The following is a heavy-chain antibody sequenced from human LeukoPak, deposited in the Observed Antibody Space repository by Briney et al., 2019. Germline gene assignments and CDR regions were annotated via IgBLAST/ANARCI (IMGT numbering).Heavy chain of an antibody. CDR2: ISGSGGST. V-gene: IGHV3-23*01. D-gene: IGHD6-19*01. CDR1: GFTFSSYA. J-gene: IGHJ4*02. CDR3: AKSSGWYSPWGY. Sequence: QTGGSLRLSCAASGFTFSSYAMGWVRQAPGKGLEWVSAISGSGGSTHYYADSVKGRFTISRDNSKNTLYLQMNSLRAEDTAVYYCAKSSGWYSPWGYWGQGTLVTVSS.